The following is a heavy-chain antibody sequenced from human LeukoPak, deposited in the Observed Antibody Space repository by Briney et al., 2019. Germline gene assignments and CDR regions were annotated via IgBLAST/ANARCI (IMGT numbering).Heavy chain of an antibody. V-gene: IGHV3-30*02. Sequence: GGSLRRSCAASGFTFNSYGIHWVRRAPGKGLEWVAFIRFDGSNNYYADSVKGRFTISRDKNTLYLQMNSLRAEDTAVYYCAKDGGGYYPYYYYYMDVWGKGTTVTISS. J-gene: IGHJ6*03. CDR3: AKDGGGYYPYYYYYMDV. CDR1: GFTFNSYG. CDR2: IRFDGSNN. D-gene: IGHD3-22*01.